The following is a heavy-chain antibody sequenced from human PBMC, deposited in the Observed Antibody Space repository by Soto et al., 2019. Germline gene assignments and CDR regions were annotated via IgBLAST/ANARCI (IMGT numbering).Heavy chain of an antibody. CDR1: GFTFSSYG. CDR3: AKGEYSSGWYVRDCFDY. D-gene: IGHD6-19*01. CDR2: ISYDGSNK. V-gene: IGHV3-30*18. Sequence: QVQLVESGGGVVQPGRSLRLSCAASGFTFSSYGMHWVRQAPGKGLEWVAVISYDGSNKYYADSVKGRFTISRDNSKNTLYLQMNSLRAEDTAVYYCAKGEYSSGWYVRDCFDYWGQGTLVTVSS. J-gene: IGHJ4*02.